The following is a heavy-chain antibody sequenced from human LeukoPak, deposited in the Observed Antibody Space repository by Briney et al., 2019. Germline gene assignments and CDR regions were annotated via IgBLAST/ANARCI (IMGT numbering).Heavy chain of an antibody. Sequence: GGSLRLSCAASGFTFSSYAMSWVRQAPGKGLECVSAISGSGGSTYYADSVKGRFTISRDNSKNTLYLQMNSLRAEDTAVYYCARESGYYDSSGYYVYWGQGTLVTVSS. D-gene: IGHD3-22*01. CDR2: ISGSGGST. CDR3: ARESGYYDSSGYYVY. J-gene: IGHJ4*02. CDR1: GFTFSSYA. V-gene: IGHV3-23*01.